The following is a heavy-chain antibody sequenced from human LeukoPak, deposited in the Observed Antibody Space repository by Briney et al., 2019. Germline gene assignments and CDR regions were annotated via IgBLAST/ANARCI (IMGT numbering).Heavy chain of an antibody. CDR2: ISPTGLT. V-gene: IGHV4-4*02. CDR3: SRENGAFSPFGY. CDR1: GGSISNTNW. Sequence: PSGTLSLTCGVSGGSISNTNWWSWVRQPPGQGLEWIGEISPTGLTHYNPSLESRVTVSLDKSKNQLSLNLTSVTAADTAVYYCSRENGAFSPFGYWGQGTLSPSPQ. D-gene: IGHD2-8*01. J-gene: IGHJ4*02.